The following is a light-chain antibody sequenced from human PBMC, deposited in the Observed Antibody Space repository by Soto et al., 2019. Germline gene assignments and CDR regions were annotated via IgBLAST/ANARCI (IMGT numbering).Light chain of an antibody. Sequence: ENVLTQSPGTLSLSPGERATLSCRASQSVPSNYLAWYQQKPGQAPRLLIYGASSRATGIPDRFSGSGSGTDFTLTIRRLEPEDYAVYYCQQYGSSKTFGQGTKVEIK. V-gene: IGKV3-20*01. J-gene: IGKJ1*01. CDR3: QQYGSSKT. CDR2: GAS. CDR1: QSVPSNY.